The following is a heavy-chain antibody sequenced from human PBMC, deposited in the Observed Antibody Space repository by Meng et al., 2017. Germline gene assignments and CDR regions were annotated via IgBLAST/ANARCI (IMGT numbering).Heavy chain of an antibody. CDR2: IIPIFGTA. D-gene: IGHD3-22*01. J-gene: IGHJ6*02. CDR3: ARVKTYYYDSSGYYGPYYYGMDV. Sequence: SVKVSCKASGGTFSSYAISWVRQAPGQGLEWMGGIIPIFGTANYAQKFQGRVTITADESTSTAYMELNSLRSEDTAVYYCARVKTYYYDSSGYYGPYYYGMDVWGQGTTVTVSS. CDR1: GGTFSSYA. V-gene: IGHV1-69*13.